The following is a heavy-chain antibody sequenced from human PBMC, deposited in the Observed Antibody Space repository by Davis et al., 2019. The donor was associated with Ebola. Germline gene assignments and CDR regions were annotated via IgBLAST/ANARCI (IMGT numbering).Heavy chain of an antibody. CDR2: VSGSGRNT. Sequence: GESLKISCAASGFTFSSYAMIWVRQAPGKGLEWVSSVSGSGRNTYYADSVKGRLTISRDNSRNTVFLQMNSLKADDTAVYFCARVKQWLVEEWDNNYYHYGLDVWGQGTTVTVSS. V-gene: IGHV3-23*01. D-gene: IGHD3-22*01. J-gene: IGHJ6*02. CDR3: ARVKQWLVEEWDNNYYHYGLDV. CDR1: GFTFSSYA.